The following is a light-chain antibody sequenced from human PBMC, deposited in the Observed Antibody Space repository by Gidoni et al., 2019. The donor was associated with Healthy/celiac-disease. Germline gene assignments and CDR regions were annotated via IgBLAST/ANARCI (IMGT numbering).Light chain of an antibody. CDR3: QQCYSTPWT. CDR2: AAS. V-gene: IGKV1-39*01. Sequence: IQITQSPSSLSASVGDRVTITCRASQSISSYLNWYQQKPGKAPKLLIYAASSLQSGVPSRFSGSGSGTDFTLTISSLQPEDFATYYCQQCYSTPWTFGQGTKVEIK. CDR1: QSISSY. J-gene: IGKJ1*01.